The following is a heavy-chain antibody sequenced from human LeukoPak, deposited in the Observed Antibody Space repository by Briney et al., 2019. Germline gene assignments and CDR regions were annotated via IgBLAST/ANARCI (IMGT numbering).Heavy chain of an antibody. Sequence: SQTLSLTCTVSGGSISSGGYYWSWIRQPPGKGLEWIGYIYHSGSTYYNPSLKSRVTISVDTSKNQFSLKLSSVTAADTAVYYCARSHIAAVPDYWGQGTLVTVSS. V-gene: IGHV4-30-2*01. D-gene: IGHD6-13*01. CDR2: IYHSGST. CDR1: GGSISSGGYY. CDR3: ARSHIAAVPDY. J-gene: IGHJ4*02.